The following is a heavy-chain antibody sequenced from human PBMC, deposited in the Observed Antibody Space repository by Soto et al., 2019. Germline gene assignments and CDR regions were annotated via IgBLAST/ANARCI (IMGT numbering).Heavy chain of an antibody. CDR3: AKGGRQWLVTSDFNY. CDR2: VSHDGRNT. J-gene: IGHJ4*02. V-gene: IGHV3-30*18. Sequence: VQLVESGGGVVQPGRSLRLSCAASGFTFSDYAMHWVRQAPGKGLEWVAVVSHDGRNTHYADSVKGRFTISRDSSKNTVSPELTSLRAEDTSVYYCAKGGRQWLVTSDFNYWGQGALVTGSS. D-gene: IGHD6-19*01. CDR1: GFTFSDYA.